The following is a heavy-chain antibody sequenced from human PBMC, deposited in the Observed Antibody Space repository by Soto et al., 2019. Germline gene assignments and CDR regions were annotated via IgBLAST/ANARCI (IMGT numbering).Heavy chain of an antibody. CDR1: GYTFTSYA. V-gene: IGHV1-3*01. D-gene: IGHD2-21*02. J-gene: IGHJ6*02. Sequence: ASVKVSCKASGYTFTSYAMHWVRQAPGQRLEWMGWINAGNGNTKYSQKFQGRVTITRDTSASTAYMELSRLRSEDTAVYYCAREPPALGLAYCGGDCYIWGQYGMDVWGQGTTVTVSS. CDR3: AREPPALGLAYCGGDCYIWGQYGMDV. CDR2: INAGNGNT.